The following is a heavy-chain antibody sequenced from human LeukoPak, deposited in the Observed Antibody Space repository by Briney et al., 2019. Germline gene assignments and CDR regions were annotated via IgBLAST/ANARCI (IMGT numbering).Heavy chain of an antibody. Sequence: ASVKVSCKASGYTFTSYDINWVRQAPGQGLEWMGWINTNTGNPTYAQGFTGRFVFSLDTSVSTAYLQISSLKAEDTAVYYCARGGGPNYYDSSGYGNYFDYWGQGTLVTVSS. V-gene: IGHV7-4-1*02. D-gene: IGHD3-22*01. CDR2: INTNTGNP. J-gene: IGHJ4*02. CDR3: ARGGGPNYYDSSGYGNYFDY. CDR1: GYTFTSYD.